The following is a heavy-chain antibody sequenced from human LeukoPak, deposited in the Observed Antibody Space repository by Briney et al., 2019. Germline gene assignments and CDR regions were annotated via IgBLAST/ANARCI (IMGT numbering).Heavy chain of an antibody. D-gene: IGHD5-24*01. Sequence: GGSLRLSCAASGFTFSSYEMNWVRQAPGKGLEWVSYISGSGSTIYYADSVKGRFTISRDDAKNSLSLQMNSLRAEDTAVYYCASYVMATTIDIWGQGTMVTVSS. J-gene: IGHJ3*02. CDR3: ASYVMATTIDI. CDR1: GFTFSSYE. CDR2: ISGSGSTI. V-gene: IGHV3-48*03.